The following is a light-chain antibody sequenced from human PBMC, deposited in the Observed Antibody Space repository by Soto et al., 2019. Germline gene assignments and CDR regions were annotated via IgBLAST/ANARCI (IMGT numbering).Light chain of an antibody. CDR3: QQRSNWPLLT. J-gene: IGKJ4*01. CDR2: DAS. Sequence: EIVLTQSPATLSLSPGERATLSCRASQSVSSYLAWYQQKPGQAPRLLIYDASNRPTGIPPRFSGSGSGTAFTLPISSIEHEDFAVYYCQQRSNWPLLTFGRGTKVEIK. CDR1: QSVSSY. V-gene: IGKV3-11*01.